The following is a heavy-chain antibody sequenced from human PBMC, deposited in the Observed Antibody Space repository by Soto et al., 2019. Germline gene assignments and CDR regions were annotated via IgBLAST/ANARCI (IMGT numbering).Heavy chain of an antibody. V-gene: IGHV3-23*01. CDR1: GFTCSSYD. D-gene: IGHD2-8*02. Sequence: PGGSLRLSWAASGFTCSSYDMSWVRQAPGKGLEWVSTILVGGSTYYADSVKGRFTISRDNSTNTLYLQLNSLTAGDTAVYYCAKATATGGGAFDICGQGTMVTVSS. CDR2: ILVGGST. CDR3: AKATATGGGAFDI. J-gene: IGHJ3*02.